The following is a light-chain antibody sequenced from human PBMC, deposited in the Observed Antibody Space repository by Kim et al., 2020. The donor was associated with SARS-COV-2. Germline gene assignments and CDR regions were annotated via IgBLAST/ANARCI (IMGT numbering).Light chain of an antibody. J-gene: IGKJ5*01. Sequence: PGERATPPCTASQGGSYFLAWYQHKPGQAPRLLIYYASHRSTGIPARFSGSGAGTEFTLTISSLAPEEFAVYYCQHRSNLPPRITFGQGTRLGI. CDR1: QGGSYF. CDR2: YAS. V-gene: IGKV3-11*01. CDR3: QHRSNLPPRIT.